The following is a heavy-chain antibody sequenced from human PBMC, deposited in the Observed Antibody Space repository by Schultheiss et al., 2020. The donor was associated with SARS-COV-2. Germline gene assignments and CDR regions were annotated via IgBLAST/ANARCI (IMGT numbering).Heavy chain of an antibody. V-gene: IGHV6-1*01. Sequence: SQTLSLTCAISGDSVSSNSAAWNWIRQSPSRGLEWLGRTYYRSKWYNDYALSVKSRITINPDTSKNQFSLQLSSVTAADTAVYYCARDRGYTSGWYTADHAFEIWGQGTMVTVSS. CDR2: TYYRSKWYN. J-gene: IGHJ3*02. CDR1: GDSVSSNSAA. CDR3: ARDRGYTSGWYTADHAFEI. D-gene: IGHD6-19*01.